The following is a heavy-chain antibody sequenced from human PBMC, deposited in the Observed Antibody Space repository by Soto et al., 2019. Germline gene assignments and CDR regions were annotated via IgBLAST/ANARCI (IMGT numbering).Heavy chain of an antibody. CDR3: TRTGYCNSTSCYNWLDP. J-gene: IGHJ5*02. CDR2: INSDGGTT. CDR1: GFTFSSYW. V-gene: IGHV3-74*01. D-gene: IGHD2-2*01. Sequence: HPGGSLRLSCAASGFTFSSYWMHWVRQAPGKGLVWVSRINSDGGTTTYADPVKGRFTISRDNAKNTLYLQMNSLRAEDTAVYYCTRTGYCNSTSCYNWLDPWGQRTLVTVS.